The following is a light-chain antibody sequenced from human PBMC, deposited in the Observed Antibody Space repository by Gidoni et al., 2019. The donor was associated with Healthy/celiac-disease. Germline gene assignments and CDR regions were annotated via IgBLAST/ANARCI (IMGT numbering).Light chain of an antibody. J-gene: IGLJ2*01. CDR3: CSYAGSSTVV. CDR2: EGS. V-gene: IGLV2-23*01. Sequence: QSALTQPASVSVSPGQSITISCTGTSIDVGSYNLVSWYQQHPGKAPKLMIYEGSKRPSGVSNRFSGSKSGNTASLTISGLQAEDEADYYCCSYAGSSTVVFGGGTKLTVL. CDR1: SIDVGSYNL.